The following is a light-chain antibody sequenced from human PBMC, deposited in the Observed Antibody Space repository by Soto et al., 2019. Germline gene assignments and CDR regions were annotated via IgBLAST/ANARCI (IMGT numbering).Light chain of an antibody. CDR2: DAS. J-gene: IGKJ1*01. Sequence: IQMTQSPSTLSASVGDRVTISCRASQSISNWLAWYQQKPGKAPKLLIYDASSLESGVPSRFSGSGSGTEFTLTISSLQPEDFATYYCQKYNSFWTFGQGTKVEIK. CDR1: QSISNW. CDR3: QKYNSFWT. V-gene: IGKV1-5*01.